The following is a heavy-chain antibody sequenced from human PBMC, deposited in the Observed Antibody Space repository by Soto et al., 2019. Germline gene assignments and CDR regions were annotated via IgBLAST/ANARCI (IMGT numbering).Heavy chain of an antibody. Sequence: PGGSLGLSCAASGVTFSSYGMHWVRQAPGKGLEGVAVLSYDGSHKNYADSVKGRFTISRDNSKNRLYLQMNSLTPEDTALYYCAKDVETMAVLNSYYGLDVWGQGTTVTVSS. V-gene: IGHV3-30*18. D-gene: IGHD6-19*01. CDR2: LSYDGSHK. J-gene: IGHJ6*02. CDR1: GVTFSSYG. CDR3: AKDVETMAVLNSYYGLDV.